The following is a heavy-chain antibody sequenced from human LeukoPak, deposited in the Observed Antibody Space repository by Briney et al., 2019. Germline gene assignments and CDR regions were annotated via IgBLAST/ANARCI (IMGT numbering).Heavy chain of an antibody. V-gene: IGHV4-59*01. D-gene: IGHD5-18*01. CDR1: GGSISSYY. CDR2: IYYTGAT. Sequence: NTSETLSLTCTVSGGSISSYYWSWFRLPPGKGLEWIGYIYYTGATYYNPSLKSRVTISLDTSKNQFSLKLSSVTAADAAVYYCARAGYSYGTGYYFDYWGQGALVTVSS. CDR3: ARAGYSYGTGYYFDY. J-gene: IGHJ4*02.